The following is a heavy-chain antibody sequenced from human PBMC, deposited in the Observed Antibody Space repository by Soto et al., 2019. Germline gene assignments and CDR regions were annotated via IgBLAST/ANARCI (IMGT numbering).Heavy chain of an antibody. Sequence: EVQLVESGGGLVKPGGSLRLSCAASGFTFSSYSMNWVRQAPGKGLEWVSSISSSSSYIYYADSVKGRFTISRDNAKNSLYLQMNSLRAEDTAVYYCARASGLEWLFDDWGQGTLVTVSS. CDR3: ARASGLEWLFDD. J-gene: IGHJ5*02. CDR1: GFTFSSYS. D-gene: IGHD3-3*01. V-gene: IGHV3-21*01. CDR2: ISSSSSYI.